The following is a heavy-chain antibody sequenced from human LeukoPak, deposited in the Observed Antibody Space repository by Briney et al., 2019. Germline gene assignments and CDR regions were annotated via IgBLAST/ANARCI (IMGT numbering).Heavy chain of an antibody. D-gene: IGHD3-22*01. CDR2: IYYSGST. CDR1: GGSISSSSYS. V-gene: IGHV4-39*01. CDR3: ARLVDSSGYSLQN. Sequence: SETLSLTCTVSGGSISSSSYSWGWIRQPPGKGLEWIGSIYYSGSTYYNPSLKSRVTISVDTSKNQFSLKLSSVTAADTAVYYCARLVDSSGYSLQNWGQGTLVTVSS. J-gene: IGHJ1*01.